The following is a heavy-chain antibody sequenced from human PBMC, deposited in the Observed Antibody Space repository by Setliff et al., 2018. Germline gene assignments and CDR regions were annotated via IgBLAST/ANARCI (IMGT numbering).Heavy chain of an antibody. CDR1: GYTLTELS. Sequence: ASVKVSCKVSGYTLTELSMHWVRQAPGKGLEWMGGSDPEDGETIYAQKFQGRVTMTEDTSTDTAYMELSSLRSEDTAVYYCATGSPLRYFDWSPGGYWGQGTLVTSPQ. D-gene: IGHD3-9*01. CDR3: ATGSPLRYFDWSPGGY. V-gene: IGHV1-24*01. CDR2: SDPEDGET. J-gene: IGHJ4*02.